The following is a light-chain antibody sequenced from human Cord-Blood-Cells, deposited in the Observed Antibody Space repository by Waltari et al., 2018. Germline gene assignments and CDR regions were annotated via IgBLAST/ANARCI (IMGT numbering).Light chain of an antibody. CDR1: SSDVGGHHY. J-gene: IGLJ3*02. CDR2: DVS. CDR3: CSYAGSYTWV. V-gene: IGLV2-11*01. Sequence: QSALTQPRSVSGSPGQSVTISCTGTSSDVGGHHYVSWYQQHPGKAPKLMIYDVSKRPSVVPDRFSGSKSGNTASLTISGLQAEDDADYYCCSYAGSYTWVFGGGTKLTVL.